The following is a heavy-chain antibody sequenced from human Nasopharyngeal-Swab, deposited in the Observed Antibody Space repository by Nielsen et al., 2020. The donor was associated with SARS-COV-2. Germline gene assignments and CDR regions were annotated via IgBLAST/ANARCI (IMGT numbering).Heavy chain of an antibody. D-gene: IGHD6-19*01. CDR3: AHRSWGAVAGMDWFDP. CDR2: IYWDDDK. V-gene: IGHV2-5*02. J-gene: IGHJ5*02. Sequence: WIRQPPGKALEWLALIYWDDDKRYSPSLKSRLTITKDTSKNQVVLTMTNMDPVDTATYYCAHRSWGAVAGMDWFDPWGQGTLVTVSS.